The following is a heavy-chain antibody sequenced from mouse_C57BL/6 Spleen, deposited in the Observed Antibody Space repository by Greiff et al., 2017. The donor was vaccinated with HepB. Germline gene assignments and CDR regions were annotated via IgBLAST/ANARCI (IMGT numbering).Heavy chain of an antibody. CDR2: IDPETGGT. D-gene: IGHD1-1*01. CDR1: GYTFTDYE. CDR3: TTVVGD. V-gene: IGHV1-15*01. Sequence: QVQLKESGAELVRPGASVTLSCKASGYTFTDYEMHWVKQTPVHGLEWIGAIDPETGGTAYNQKFKGKAILTADKSSSTAYMELRSLTSEDSAVYYCTTVVGDWGQGTTLTVSS. J-gene: IGHJ2*01.